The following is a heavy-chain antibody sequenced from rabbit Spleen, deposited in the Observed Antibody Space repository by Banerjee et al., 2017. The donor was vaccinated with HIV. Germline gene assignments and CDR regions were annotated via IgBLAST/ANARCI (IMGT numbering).Heavy chain of an antibody. J-gene: IGHJ4*01. CDR3: ARGSATMTLVITGYYFTL. V-gene: IGHV1S40*01. D-gene: IGHD2-1*01. CDR2: GYPDGIGST. Sequence: QSLEESGGDMVKPGASLTLTCTASGFSFSTTYYICWVRQAPGKGLEWIGCGYPDGIGSTAYASWAKGRFTISKSSSSTVTLQMTSLTAADTATYFCARGSATMTLVITGYYFTLWGQGTLVTVS. CDR1: GFSFSTTYY.